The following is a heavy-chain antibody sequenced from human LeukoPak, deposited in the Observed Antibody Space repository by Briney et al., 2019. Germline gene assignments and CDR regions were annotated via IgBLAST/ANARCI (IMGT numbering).Heavy chain of an antibody. J-gene: IGHJ3*01. Sequence: GALRLSCVVSGFTVNDYAINWVRQAPGKGLEWVSGIGGHETDTHYTDSVRGRFTISRDNSKSTVYLHMNSLRAEDTATYYCARDRQSRNGVWDPFDFWGQGTMVTVSS. CDR3: ARDRQSRNGVWDPFDF. CDR2: IGGHETDT. D-gene: IGHD2-8*01. CDR1: GFTVNDYA. V-gene: IGHV3-23*01.